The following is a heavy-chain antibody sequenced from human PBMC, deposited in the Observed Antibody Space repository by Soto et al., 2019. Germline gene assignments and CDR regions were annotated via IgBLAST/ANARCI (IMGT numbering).Heavy chain of an antibody. CDR3: AKVWELGYCSGGSCNGEDY. CDR1: GFTFSSYA. D-gene: IGHD2-15*01. Sequence: GGSLRLSCAASGFTFSSYAMSWVRQAPGKGLEWVSAISGSGGSTYYADSVKGRFTISRDNSKNTLYLQMKSLRDEDTAVYYCAKVWELGYCSGGSCNGEDYWGQGTLVTVSS. CDR2: ISGSGGST. V-gene: IGHV3-23*01. J-gene: IGHJ4*02.